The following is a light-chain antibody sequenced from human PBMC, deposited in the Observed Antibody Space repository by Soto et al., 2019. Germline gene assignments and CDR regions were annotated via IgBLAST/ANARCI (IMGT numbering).Light chain of an antibody. J-gene: IGLJ3*02. V-gene: IGLV8-61*01. CDR2: STN. CDR1: SGSVSTSYY. Sequence: QTVVTQEPSFSVSPGRTVTLTCGLSSGSVSTSYYPSWYQQTPGQAPRTLIYSTNTRSSGVPDRFSGSILGNKAALTITGAQADDESDCYCVLYMGSGIWVFGGGTQLTVL. CDR3: VLYMGSGIWV.